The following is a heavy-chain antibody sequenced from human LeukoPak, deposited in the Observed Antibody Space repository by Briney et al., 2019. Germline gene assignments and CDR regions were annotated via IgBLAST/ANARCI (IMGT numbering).Heavy chain of an antibody. J-gene: IGHJ5*02. CDR1: GFSVRDYW. V-gene: IGHV3-7*01. CDR3: VRDGGTDWYDP. D-gene: IGHD3-16*01. CDR2: IKQDGSGK. Sequence: GGSLRLSCAASGFSVRDYWMTWVRQAPGKGLEWVANIKQDGSGKTYVDSVKGRFTISRDNAKNSLYLQMNSLRVEDTAMYYCVRDGGTDWYDPWGQGTLVTVFS.